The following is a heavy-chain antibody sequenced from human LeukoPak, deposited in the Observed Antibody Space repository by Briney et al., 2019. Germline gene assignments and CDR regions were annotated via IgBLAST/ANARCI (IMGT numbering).Heavy chain of an antibody. CDR1: GFTFSSYA. CDR3: AKAGDYGDFNWFDP. J-gene: IGHJ5*02. Sequence: GGSLRLSCAASGFTFSSYAMSWVRQAPGKGLEWVSAISGSGGSTYYADSVKGRFTIPRDNSKNTLYLQMNSLRAEDTAVYYCAKAGDYGDFNWFDPWGQGTLVTVSS. CDR2: ISGSGGST. V-gene: IGHV3-23*01. D-gene: IGHD4-17*01.